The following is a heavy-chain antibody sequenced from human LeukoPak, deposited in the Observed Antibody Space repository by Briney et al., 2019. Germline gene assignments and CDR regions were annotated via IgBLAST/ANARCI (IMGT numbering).Heavy chain of an antibody. CDR2: FDPEDGET. Sequence: ASVKVSCKVSGYTLTELSMHWVRQAPGKGLEWMGGFDPEDGETIYAQKFQGRVTMTEDTSTDTAYMELSSLRSEDTAVYYCARGSIAVAGIDYRGQGTLVTVSS. CDR3: ARGSIAVAGIDY. D-gene: IGHD6-19*01. CDR1: GYTLTELS. J-gene: IGHJ4*02. V-gene: IGHV1-24*01.